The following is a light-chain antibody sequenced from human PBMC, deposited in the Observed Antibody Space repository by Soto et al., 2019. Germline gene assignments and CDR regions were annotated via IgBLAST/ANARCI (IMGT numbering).Light chain of an antibody. Sequence: DLQMTQSPASLSTSLGDRVTITCRASQRINIYLNWYRQKPGKAPELLIYSASNLQSGVPSRFSGSGSGTDFTLTSSGLQSEYFATYYCQQSSSTPTFGQGTRLEIK. CDR1: QRINIY. J-gene: IGKJ5*01. CDR2: SAS. CDR3: QQSSSTPT. V-gene: IGKV1-39*01.